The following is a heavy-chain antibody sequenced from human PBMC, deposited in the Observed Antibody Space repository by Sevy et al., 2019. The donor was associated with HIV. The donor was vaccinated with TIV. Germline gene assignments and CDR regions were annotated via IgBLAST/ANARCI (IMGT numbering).Heavy chain of an antibody. CDR3: TRGYYYDSSGYSDY. J-gene: IGHJ4*02. CDR1: GFTFGDYA. CDR2: IRSKDYGGAP. D-gene: IGHD3-22*01. Sequence: GGSLRLSCTGSGFTFGDYAMSWFRQAPGMGLEWVGFIRSKDYGGAPEYAASVKGRFTISREDSKSIADLQMNSLKTEDTAVYYCTRGYYYDSSGYSDYWGQGTLVTVSS. V-gene: IGHV3-49*03.